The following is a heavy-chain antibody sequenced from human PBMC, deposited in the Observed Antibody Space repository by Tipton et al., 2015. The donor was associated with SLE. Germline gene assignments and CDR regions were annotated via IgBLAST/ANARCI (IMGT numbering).Heavy chain of an antibody. CDR2: IYTSGST. V-gene: IGHV4-61*09. J-gene: IGHJ4*02. CDR3: AGAWQGYCSGGTCYVLDY. Sequence: TLSLTCTVSGGSISSGSYYWSWIRQPAGKGLEWIWHIYTSGSTNYNPSLRSRVSISLDTSKNQFSLKLRSVTAADTAVYYCAGAWQGYCSGGTCYVLDYWGQGTLVTVSS. CDR1: GGSISSGSYY. D-gene: IGHD2-15*01.